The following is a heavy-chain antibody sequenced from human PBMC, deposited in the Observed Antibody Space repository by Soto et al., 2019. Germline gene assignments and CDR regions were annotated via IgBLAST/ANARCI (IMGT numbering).Heavy chain of an antibody. D-gene: IGHD3-10*01. CDR2: IYHIGTT. Sequence: KPSETLSLTCAVSDDSMSPFYWSWIRQPPGKGLEWIGYIYHIGTTTYNPSLESRVTISLDSSKNQFSLKSTSVTAADTAVYYCARFRRNYFGVCGRGTLVTVSS. J-gene: IGHJ4*02. CDR3: ARFRRNYFGV. V-gene: IGHV4-59*01. CDR1: DDSMSPFY.